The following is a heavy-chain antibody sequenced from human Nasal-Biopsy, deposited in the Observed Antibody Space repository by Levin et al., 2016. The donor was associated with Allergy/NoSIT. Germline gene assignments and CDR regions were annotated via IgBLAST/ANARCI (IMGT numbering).Heavy chain of an antibody. CDR1: GGSISSYY. D-gene: IGHD3-9*01. J-gene: IGHJ4*02. V-gene: IGHV4-59*01. Sequence: SETLSLTCTVSGGSISSYYWSWIRQPPGKGLEWIGYIYYTGDTNYNPSLKSRLKISIDTSKNQFSLELNSVAAADAAVYYCSRVGYDALTGYYIGLDSWGPGTLVTVSS. CDR2: IYYTGDT. CDR3: SRVGYDALTGYYIGLDS.